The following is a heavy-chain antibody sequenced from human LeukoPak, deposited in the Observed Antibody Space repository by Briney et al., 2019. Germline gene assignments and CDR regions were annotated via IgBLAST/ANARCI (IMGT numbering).Heavy chain of an antibody. Sequence: SETLSLTCTVSGGSISSSSYYWGWIRQPPGTGLEWIGSIYYSGSTYYNPSLKSRVTISVDTSKNQFSLKLSSVTAADTAVYYCARLLYSGSFFDYWGQGTLVTVSS. CDR1: GGSISSSSYY. D-gene: IGHD1-26*01. CDR2: IYYSGST. CDR3: ARLLYSGSFFDY. J-gene: IGHJ4*02. V-gene: IGHV4-39*01.